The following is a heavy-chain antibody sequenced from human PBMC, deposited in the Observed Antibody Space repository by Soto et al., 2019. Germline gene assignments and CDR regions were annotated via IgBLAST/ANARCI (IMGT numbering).Heavy chain of an antibody. CDR3: ARGVIVVQPTAMSWLDP. CDR1: GDSSSGGDYF. CDR2: ISYSGST. V-gene: IGHV4-30-4*01. D-gene: IGHD2-2*01. J-gene: IGHJ5*02. Sequence: LSLTCAVSGDSSSGGDYFWSWIRQPPWKGLEWLGYISYSGSTYYNPSLKSRVTISRDTSRNQFSLRLHSVTAADTAVYYCARGVIVVQPTAMSWLDPWGPGTLVTVSS.